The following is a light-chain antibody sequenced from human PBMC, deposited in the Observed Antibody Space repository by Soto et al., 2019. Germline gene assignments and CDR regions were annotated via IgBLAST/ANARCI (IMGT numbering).Light chain of an antibody. CDR3: QQYYNTPIT. V-gene: IGKV4-1*01. CDR1: QSVLYSSNNNNY. CDR2: WSS. Sequence: DIVMTQSPDSLAVSLGERATIKCKSSQSVLYSSNNNNYLAWFQQKPGQPPKLLFYWSSTRESGVPCRFSGSGSGTDFTLTIISLQTEDVAVYYCQQYYNTPITFGQGTRLEIK. J-gene: IGKJ5*01.